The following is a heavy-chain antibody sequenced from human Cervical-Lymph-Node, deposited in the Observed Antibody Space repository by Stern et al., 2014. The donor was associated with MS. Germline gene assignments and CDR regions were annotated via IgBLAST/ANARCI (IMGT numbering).Heavy chain of an antibody. CDR3: ARGGLRWIR. Sequence: QLQLQESGPRLVKPSETLSLTCSVSGDSMNTDYWSLIRQPPGKGLEWIGYISHNGRTNHNPSLKSRVTLSLETSKNQFSLRLSSVTAADTAVYYCARGGLRWIRWGQGTLVTVSS. CDR1: GDSMNTDY. CDR2: ISHNGRT. D-gene: IGHD3-3*01. J-gene: IGHJ4*02. V-gene: IGHV4-59*01.